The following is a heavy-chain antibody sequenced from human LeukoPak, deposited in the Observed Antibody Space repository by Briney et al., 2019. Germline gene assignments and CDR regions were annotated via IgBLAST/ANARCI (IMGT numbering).Heavy chain of an antibody. Sequence: SETLSLTCAVYGGSLSGYYWSWIRQPPGKGLEWIGEINHSGSTNYNPSLKSRVTISVDTSKNQFSLKLSSVTAADTAVYYCARGFVVVVVAARTYYYYYGMDVWGQGTTVTVSS. J-gene: IGHJ6*02. CDR2: INHSGST. D-gene: IGHD2-15*01. V-gene: IGHV4-34*01. CDR1: GGSLSGYY. CDR3: ARGFVVVVVAARTYYYYYGMDV.